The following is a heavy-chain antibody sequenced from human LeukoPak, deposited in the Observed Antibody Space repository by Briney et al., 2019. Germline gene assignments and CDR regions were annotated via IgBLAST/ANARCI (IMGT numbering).Heavy chain of an antibody. CDR2: IYYSGST. V-gene: IGHV4-39*01. CDR3: LSEVRGVTTY. J-gene: IGHJ4*02. Sequence: SETLSLTCTVSGGSISSSSYYWGWIRQPPGKGLEWIGSIYYSGSTYYNPSLKSRVTISVDTSKNKFSLKLSSVTAADTAVYYCLSEVRGVTTYWGQGTLVTVSS. CDR1: GGSISSSSYY. D-gene: IGHD3-10*01.